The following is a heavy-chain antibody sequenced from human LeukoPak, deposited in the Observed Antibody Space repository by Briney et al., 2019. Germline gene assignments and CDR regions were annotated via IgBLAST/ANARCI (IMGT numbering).Heavy chain of an antibody. CDR1: GFTFSTYW. J-gene: IGHJ4*02. CDR2: INEDGSER. V-gene: IGHV3-7*01. Sequence: PGGSLRLSCAASGFTFSTYWMSWVGKAPGRGLEWVAKINEDGSERYYVDSVKGRFTISRDNAKNSLYLQMNSLRAEDTAVYYCARVVVRRVYDYWGQGTLVTVSS. D-gene: IGHD2-15*01. CDR3: ARVVVRRVYDY.